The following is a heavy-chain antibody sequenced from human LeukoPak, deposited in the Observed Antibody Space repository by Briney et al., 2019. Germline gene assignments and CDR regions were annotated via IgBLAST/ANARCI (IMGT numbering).Heavy chain of an antibody. J-gene: IGHJ6*02. CDR3: ASPRISQYDSSGYYYYYYGMDV. Sequence: GGSLRLSCAASGFTFSSYWMHWVRQAPGKGLVWVSRINSDGSSTSYADPVKGRFTISRDNAKNTLYLQMNSLRAEDTAVYYCASPRISQYDSSGYYYYYYGMDVWGQGTTVTVSS. V-gene: IGHV3-74*01. D-gene: IGHD3-22*01. CDR2: INSDGSST. CDR1: GFTFSSYW.